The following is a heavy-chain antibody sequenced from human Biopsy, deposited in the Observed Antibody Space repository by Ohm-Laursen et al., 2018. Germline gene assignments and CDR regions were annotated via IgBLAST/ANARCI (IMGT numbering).Heavy chain of an antibody. CDR3: ATPFQYYDSWGGYPPFDH. CDR2: INPSGSTT. V-gene: IGHV1-46*01. J-gene: IGHJ4*02. CDR1: GYSFTSYY. D-gene: IGHD3-3*01. Sequence: GASVKVSCKASGYSFTSYYMHWVRQAPGQGLEWMGMINPSGSTTSYPQIFQGRVTMTRDTSKSTVYMELSSLRSEDTAVYYCATPFQYYDSWGGYPPFDHWGQGTLVTVSS.